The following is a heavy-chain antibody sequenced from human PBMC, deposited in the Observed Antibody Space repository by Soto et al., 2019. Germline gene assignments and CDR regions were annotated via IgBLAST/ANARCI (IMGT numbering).Heavy chain of an antibody. Sequence: QVQLQESGPGLVKPSGTLSLTCAVSSGSIGTTNWWSWVRQTPGKGLKWIGEIFHSGNTYYNPSLASRVTISVDTSKNQFSLKLRSVTAADTAVYYCARRTWGMDVWGQGTTVTVSS. CDR1: SGSIGTTNW. CDR2: IFHSGNT. CDR3: ARRTWGMDV. V-gene: IGHV4-4*02. D-gene: IGHD2-8*01. J-gene: IGHJ6*02.